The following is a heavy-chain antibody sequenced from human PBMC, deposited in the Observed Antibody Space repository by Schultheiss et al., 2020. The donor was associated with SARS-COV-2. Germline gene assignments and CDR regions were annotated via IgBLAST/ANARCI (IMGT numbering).Heavy chain of an antibody. CDR3: ARVSGSYPYYYYGMDV. D-gene: IGHD1-26*01. CDR1: GDSIGYFY. Sequence: SETLSLTCTVSGDSIGYFYWSWIRQPPGKGLEWIGSIYYSGNTDYNPSLKSRVTMSVDTSTHQISLSLSSVTAADTAVYYCARVSGSYPYYYYGMDVWGQGTTVTVSS. CDR2: IYYSGNT. J-gene: IGHJ6*02. V-gene: IGHV4-59*01.